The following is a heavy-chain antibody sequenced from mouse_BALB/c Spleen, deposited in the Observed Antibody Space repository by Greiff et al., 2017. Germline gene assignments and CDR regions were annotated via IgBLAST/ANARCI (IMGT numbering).Heavy chain of an antibody. CDR2: IDPETGGT. Sequence: VQLQESGAELVRPGASVTLSCKASGYTFTDYEMHWVKQTPVHGLEWIGAIDPETGGTAYNQKFKGKATLTADKSSSTAYMELRSLTSEDSAVYYCTEGNSWFAYWGQGTLVTVSA. CDR3: TEGNSWFAY. V-gene: IGHV1-15*01. CDR1: GYTFTDYE. J-gene: IGHJ3*01. D-gene: IGHD2-1*01.